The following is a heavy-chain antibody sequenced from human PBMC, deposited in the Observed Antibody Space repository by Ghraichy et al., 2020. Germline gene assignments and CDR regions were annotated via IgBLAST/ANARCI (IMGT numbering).Heavy chain of an antibody. CDR2: IYYSGST. V-gene: IGHV4-30-4*01. CDR1: GGSISSGDYY. D-gene: IGHD2-21*02. J-gene: IGHJ6*02. CDR3: ARDQAYCGGDCTYGMDV. Sequence: SLNISCTVSGGSISSGDYYWSWIRQPPGKGLEWIGYIYYSGSTYYNPSLKSRVTISVDTSKNQFSLKLSSVTAADTAVYYCARDQAYCGGDCTYGMDVWGQGTTVTVSS.